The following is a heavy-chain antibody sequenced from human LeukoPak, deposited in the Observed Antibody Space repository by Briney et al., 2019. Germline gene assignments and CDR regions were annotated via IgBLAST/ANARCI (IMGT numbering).Heavy chain of an antibody. CDR2: ISGRGDGT. CDR1: GFSFSSYA. V-gene: IGHV3-23*01. Sequence: GGSLRLSCAASGFSFSSYAMNWVRQAPGQGLEWVSGISGRGDGTYYADSVRGRFTISRDNSKNTLYLQMNRLRAGDTAVYYCAKDRASPGFNLFDPWDQGTLVTVSS. D-gene: IGHD5-12*01. CDR3: AKDRASPGFNLFDP. J-gene: IGHJ5*02.